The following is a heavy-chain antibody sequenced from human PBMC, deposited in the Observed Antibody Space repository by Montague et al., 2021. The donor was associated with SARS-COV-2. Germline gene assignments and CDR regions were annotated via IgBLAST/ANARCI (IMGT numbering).Heavy chain of an antibody. Sequence: SETLSLTCTVSGDSISSFYWNWIRQPAGKGLEWIGRIYASGGTNYNPSHKSRVTMSVDTSKNQFSLKLSSVTAADTAVDYCASVYTVTYYFDFWGRGTLVTVSS. J-gene: IGHJ4*02. CDR2: IYASGGT. CDR3: ASVYTVTYYFDF. D-gene: IGHD4-17*01. CDR1: GDSISSFY. V-gene: IGHV4-4*07.